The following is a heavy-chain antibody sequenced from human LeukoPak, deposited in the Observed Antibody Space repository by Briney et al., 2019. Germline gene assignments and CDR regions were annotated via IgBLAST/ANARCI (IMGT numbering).Heavy chain of an antibody. J-gene: IGHJ4*02. CDR1: GGSISSFNW. CDR2: IYYSGST. D-gene: IGHD5-18*01. CDR3: AGQRLGYSYGGAYLDY. Sequence: PSGTLSLTCAVSGGSISSFNWWSWVRQPPGKGLEWIGYIYYSGSTNYNPSLKSRVTISVDTSKNQFSLKLSSVTAADTAVYYCAGQRLGYSYGGAYLDYWGQGTLVTVSS. V-gene: IGHV4-4*02.